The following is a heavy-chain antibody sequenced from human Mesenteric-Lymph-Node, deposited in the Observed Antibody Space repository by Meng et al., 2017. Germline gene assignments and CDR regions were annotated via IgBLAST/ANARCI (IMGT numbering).Heavy chain of an antibody. J-gene: IGHJ4*02. CDR3: ARDPYATGWAG. CDR2: IYHSGGT. D-gene: IGHD6-19*01. V-gene: IGHV4-4*02. Sequence: QIQLQESGRGLVKPSGTLSLTCAVSGGSISISTWWSWVRQPPGKGLEWIGEIYHSGGTNYNPSLRGRVTISLDKSKNQFSLTLRSVTAADTAVYYCARDPYATGWAGWGQGTLVTVSS. CDR1: GGSISISTW.